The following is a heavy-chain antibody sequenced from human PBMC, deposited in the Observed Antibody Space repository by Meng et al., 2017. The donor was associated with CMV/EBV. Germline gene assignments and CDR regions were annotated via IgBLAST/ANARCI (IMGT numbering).Heavy chain of an antibody. CDR1: GFTFSSYD. J-gene: IGHJ4*02. D-gene: IGHD3-16*01. CDR2: IGTAGDT. Sequence: GESLKISCAASGFTFSSYDMHWVRQATGKGLEWVSAIGTAGDTYYPGSVKGRFTISRENAKNSLYLQMNSLRAGDTAVYSCAKARAGGGYVDYWAQGTLVTVSS. V-gene: IGHV3-13*01. CDR3: AKARAGGGYVDY.